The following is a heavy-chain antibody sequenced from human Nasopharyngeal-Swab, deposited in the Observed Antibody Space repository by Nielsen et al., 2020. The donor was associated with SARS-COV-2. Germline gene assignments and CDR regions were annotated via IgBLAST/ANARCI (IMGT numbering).Heavy chain of an antibody. CDR3: TRVGIAVAGTQAFDI. J-gene: IGHJ3*02. CDR2: IYYSGST. D-gene: IGHD6-19*01. V-gene: IGHV4-59*13. CDR1: GGSISSDY. Sequence: GSLRLSCTVSGGSISSDYWSWIRQPPGKGLEWIGYIYYSGSTKYNPSLKSRVTISVDTSKNQFSLKLSSVTAADTAVYYCTRVGIAVAGTQAFDIWGQGTMVTVSS.